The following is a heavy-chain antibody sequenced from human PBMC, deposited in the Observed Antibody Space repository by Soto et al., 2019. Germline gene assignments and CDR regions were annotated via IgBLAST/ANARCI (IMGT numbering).Heavy chain of an antibody. D-gene: IGHD1-26*01. Sequence: EVQLVESGGGLVQPGGSLKLSCAASGFTFSGSAMHWVRQASGKGLEWVGRIRSNSNSYATAYAASVKGRFIVSREDSKSTADLQMNSLKTEDTAVYYCSRRIESTATRGGYFDLWGRGTPVTVSS. CDR1: GFTFSGSA. CDR3: SRRIESTATRGGYFDL. CDR2: IRSNSNSYAT. J-gene: IGHJ2*01. V-gene: IGHV3-73*02.